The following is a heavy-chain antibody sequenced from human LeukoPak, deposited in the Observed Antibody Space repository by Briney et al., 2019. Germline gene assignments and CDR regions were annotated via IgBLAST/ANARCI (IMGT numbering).Heavy chain of an antibody. CDR2: ISYDGSNK. D-gene: IGHD5-12*01. J-gene: IGHJ4*02. Sequence: GGSLRLSCAASGFTFSSYAMHWVRQAPGKGLEWVAVISYDGSNKYYADSVKGRFTISRDNSKNTLYLQMNSLRAEDTAVYYCAREGSGYYHFDYWGQGTLVTVSS. CDR3: AREGSGYYHFDY. CDR1: GFTFSSYA. V-gene: IGHV3-30*04.